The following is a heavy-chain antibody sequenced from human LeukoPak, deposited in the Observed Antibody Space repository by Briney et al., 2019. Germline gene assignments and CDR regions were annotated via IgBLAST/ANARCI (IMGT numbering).Heavy chain of an antibody. CDR3: ANSDGYYDSSGSPFDY. V-gene: IGHV3-23*01. D-gene: IGHD3-22*01. Sequence: GGSLRLSCAASGFTFSSYAMSWVRQAPGKGLEWVSAISGSGGSTYYADSVKGRFTISRDNSKNTLYLQMNSLRAEDTAVYYCANSDGYYDSSGSPFDYWGQGTLVTVSS. CDR2: ISGSGGST. J-gene: IGHJ4*02. CDR1: GFTFSSYA.